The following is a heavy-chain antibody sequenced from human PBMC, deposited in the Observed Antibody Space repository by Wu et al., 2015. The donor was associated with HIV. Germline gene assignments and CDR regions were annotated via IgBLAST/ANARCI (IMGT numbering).Heavy chain of an antibody. CDR2: MNPNSGNT. Sequence: QVQLVQSGAEVKKPGASVKVSCKASGYTFTSYDINWVRQATGQGLEWMGWMNPNSGNTGYAQKFQGRVTMTRNTSISTAYMELSSLRSEDTAVYYCARRAPKGYCSGGSCYTPRHYGMDVWGQGTTVHRLL. CDR3: ARRAPKGYCSGGSCYTPRHYGMDV. V-gene: IGHV1-8*01. J-gene: IGHJ6*02. CDR1: GYTFTSYD. D-gene: IGHD2-15*01.